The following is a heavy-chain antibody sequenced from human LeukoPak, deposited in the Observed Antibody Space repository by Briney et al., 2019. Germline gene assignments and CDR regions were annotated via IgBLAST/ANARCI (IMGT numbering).Heavy chain of an antibody. V-gene: IGHV1-46*01. D-gene: IGHD3-10*01. CDR2: INPSGGST. Sequence: ASVKVSCKASGYTFTTYYVHWVRQAPGQGLEWMGIINPSGGSTTYAQKFRGRLTMTRDMSTSTVYMELSSLRSEDTAVYYCARDYYGSGSYSRWFDPWGQGTLVTVSS. CDR1: GYTFTTYY. CDR3: ARDYYGSGSYSRWFDP. J-gene: IGHJ5*02.